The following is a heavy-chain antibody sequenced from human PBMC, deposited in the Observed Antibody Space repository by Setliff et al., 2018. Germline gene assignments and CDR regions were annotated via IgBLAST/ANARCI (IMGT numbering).Heavy chain of an antibody. J-gene: IGHJ3*02. Sequence: PGESLKISCATSGFTFSGYPMHWVRQAPGKGLESVSAISPNGANTYYADSVKGRFTTSRDNAKNSLYLQMNSLRAEDTAVYYCARIRRAFDIWGQGTMVTVS. CDR2: ISPNGANT. V-gene: IGHV3-64*02. CDR1: GFTFSGYP. CDR3: ARIRRAFDI. D-gene: IGHD3-10*01.